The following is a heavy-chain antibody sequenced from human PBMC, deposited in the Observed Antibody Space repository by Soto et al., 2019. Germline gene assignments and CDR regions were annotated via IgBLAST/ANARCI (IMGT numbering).Heavy chain of an antibody. V-gene: IGHV4-30-4*01. D-gene: IGHD2-15*01. CDR3: ATMGTPATGLYFFDY. Sequence: QVQLQESGPGLVKPSQSLSLTYTDSGGSVSSGNYYWSFIRQPPGKGLEWIGFISYSGSTYYSTSLKSRVTISVDTSKSQFSLNLSFVTAADTAVYYCATMGTPATGLYFFDYWGQGSLVTVSS. CDR2: ISYSGST. J-gene: IGHJ4*02. CDR1: GGSVSSGNYY.